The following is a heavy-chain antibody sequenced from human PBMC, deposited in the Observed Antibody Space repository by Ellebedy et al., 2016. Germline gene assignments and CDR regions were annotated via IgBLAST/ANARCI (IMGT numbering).Heavy chain of an antibody. V-gene: IGHV3-74*01. Sequence: GGSLRLSCATSGFTFTYTWMHWIRQAPGKGLEWVSRISRDGDIRGYAEFAKGRFTVSRDNTKYTLYLQMSGLRADDSAVYYCATDEGGSYDSWGQGTRVSVSS. CDR3: ATDEGGSYDS. CDR2: ISRDGDIR. D-gene: IGHD1-26*01. CDR1: GFTFTYTW. J-gene: IGHJ4*02.